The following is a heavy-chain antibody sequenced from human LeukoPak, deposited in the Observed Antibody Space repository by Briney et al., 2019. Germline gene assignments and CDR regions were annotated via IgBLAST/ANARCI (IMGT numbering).Heavy chain of an antibody. Sequence: SETLSLTCTVSGGSISSSSYYWGWIRQPPGKGLEWIGSIYYSGSTYYNPSLKSRVTISVDTSKNQFSLKLSSVTAADTAVYYCARRLVTSWFDPWGQGTLVTVSS. V-gene: IGHV4-39*01. D-gene: IGHD2-21*02. J-gene: IGHJ5*02. CDR2: IYYSGST. CDR3: ARRLVTSWFDP. CDR1: GGSISSSSYY.